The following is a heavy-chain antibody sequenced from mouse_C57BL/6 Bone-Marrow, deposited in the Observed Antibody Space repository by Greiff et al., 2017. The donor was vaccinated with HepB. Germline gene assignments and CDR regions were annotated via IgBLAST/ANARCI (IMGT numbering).Heavy chain of an antibody. CDR1: GYSFTGYY. Sequence: VQLQQSGPELVKPGASVKISCKASGYSFTGYYMNWVKQSPEKSLEWIGEINPSTGGTTYNQKFKAKATSTVDKSSSTAYMQLKSLTAEDSAVYYCARFERNYFDYWGEGTTLTVSS. J-gene: IGHJ2*01. CDR2: INPSTGGT. V-gene: IGHV1-42*01. CDR3: ARFERNYFDY.